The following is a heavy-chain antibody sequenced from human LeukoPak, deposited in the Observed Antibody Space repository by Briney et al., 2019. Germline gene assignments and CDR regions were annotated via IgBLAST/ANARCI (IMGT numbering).Heavy chain of an antibody. J-gene: IGHJ4*02. CDR1: GFTFSSHG. Sequence: GGTLRLSCAASGFTFSSHGMNWVRQTPGKGLEWVSGIGGSGGFITYYADSVKGRFTVSRDNSKNTLYLQMDSVRADDTAIYYCARDLGWLHYADWGQGTLVTVSS. CDR3: ARDLGWLHYAD. CDR2: IGGSGGFIT. D-gene: IGHD3-22*01. V-gene: IGHV3-23*01.